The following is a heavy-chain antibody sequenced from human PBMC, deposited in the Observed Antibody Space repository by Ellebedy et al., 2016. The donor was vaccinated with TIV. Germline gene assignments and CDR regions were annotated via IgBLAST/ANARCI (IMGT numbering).Heavy chain of an antibody. CDR3: ARHSAHYGSGTYPLDY. Sequence: SETLSLTCTVSGGSISSSSYYWGWIRQPPGKGLEWIGSIYYSGSTNYNPSLKSRVTISVDTSKNQFSLKLSSVTAADTAVYYCARHSAHYGSGTYPLDYWGQGTLVTVSS. V-gene: IGHV4-39*01. D-gene: IGHD3-10*01. CDR2: IYYSGST. CDR1: GGSISSSSYY. J-gene: IGHJ4*02.